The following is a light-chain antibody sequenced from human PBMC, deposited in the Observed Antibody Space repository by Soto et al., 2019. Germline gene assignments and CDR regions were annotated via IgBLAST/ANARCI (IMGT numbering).Light chain of an antibody. V-gene: IGKV1-39*01. Sequence: DMQMTQSPSSLSASVGDRVTITCRAIQNINNYVNWYQQKPGKAPNLLIYAASSLQSGVPSRFSGRGSGTDFTLTISSLKFEDFATYYCQQSYTTLVYTFGQGTRMEIK. CDR2: AAS. CDR1: QNINNY. CDR3: QQSYTTLVYT. J-gene: IGKJ5*01.